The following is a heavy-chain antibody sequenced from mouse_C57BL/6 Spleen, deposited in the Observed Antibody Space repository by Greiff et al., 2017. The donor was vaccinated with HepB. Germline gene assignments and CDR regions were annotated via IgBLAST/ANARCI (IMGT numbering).Heavy chain of an antibody. CDR1: GYTFTSYW. J-gene: IGHJ4*01. CDR2: IHPNSGST. D-gene: IGHD2-1*01. Sequence: VQLQQPGAELVKPGASVKLSCKASGYTFTSYWMHWVKQRPGQGLEWIGMIHPNSGSTNYNEKFKSKATLTVDKSSSTAYMQLSSLTSEDSAVYYCARRGNYDYYAMDYWGQVTSVTVSS. V-gene: IGHV1-64*01. CDR3: ARRGNYDYYAMDY.